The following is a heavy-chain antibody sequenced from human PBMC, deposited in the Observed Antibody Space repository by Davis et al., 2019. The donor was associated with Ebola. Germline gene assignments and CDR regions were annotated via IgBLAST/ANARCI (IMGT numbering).Heavy chain of an antibody. D-gene: IGHD3-22*01. CDR1: GGSISSYY. J-gene: IGHJ4*02. CDR2: IYYSGST. CDR3: VRDYSYDSSGYYDY. Sequence: MPSETLSLTCTVSGGSISSYYWSWIRQPPGKGLEWIGYIYYSGSTNYNPSLKSRVTISVYTSKNQFSLKLSSVTAADTAVYYCVRDYSYDSSGYYDYWGQGTLVTVSS. V-gene: IGHV4-59*01.